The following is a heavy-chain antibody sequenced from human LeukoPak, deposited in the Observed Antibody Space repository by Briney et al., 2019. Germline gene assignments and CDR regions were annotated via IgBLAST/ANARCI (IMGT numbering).Heavy chain of an antibody. V-gene: IGHV4-30-2*01. J-gene: IGHJ4*02. CDR1: GVSISSGGYS. Sequence: PSQTLSLTCAVSGVSISSGGYSWSWIRQPPGKGLEWIGYIYHSGSTYYNPSLKSRVTIPVDRSKNQFSLKLSSVTAADTAVYYCARGPDYGDYFDYWGQGTLVTVSS. D-gene: IGHD4-17*01. CDR2: IYHSGST. CDR3: ARGPDYGDYFDY.